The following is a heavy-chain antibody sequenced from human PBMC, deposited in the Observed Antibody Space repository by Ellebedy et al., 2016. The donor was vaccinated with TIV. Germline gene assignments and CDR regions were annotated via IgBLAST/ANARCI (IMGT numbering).Heavy chain of an antibody. CDR1: GFTFSSYS. CDR3: ARGPRFGESSFDY. V-gene: IGHV3-48*02. J-gene: IGHJ4*02. D-gene: IGHD3-10*01. Sequence: GESLKISCAASGFTFSSYSMNWVRQAPGKGLEWVSHISLSSSTIYYADSVKGRFTISRDNAKNSLSLQMNSLRDEDTAVYYCARGPRFGESSFDYWGRGTPVTVSS. CDR2: ISLSSSTI.